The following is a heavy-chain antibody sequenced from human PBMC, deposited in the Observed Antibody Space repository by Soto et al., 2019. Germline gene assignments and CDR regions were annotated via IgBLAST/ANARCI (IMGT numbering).Heavy chain of an antibody. CDR2: VYNSEIT. CDR1: GTSINKYY. J-gene: IGHJ4*02. Sequence: SETLSLTCSVSGTSINKYYWTWLRQSPGKGLEWIGYVYNSEITNYNTSLDSRVTISVDTSRTHFSLRLSSVTAADTAVYYWARGSSFTYYFAYWGQGTLVTVSS. V-gene: IGHV4-59*01. CDR3: ARGSSFTYYFAY. D-gene: IGHD3-10*01.